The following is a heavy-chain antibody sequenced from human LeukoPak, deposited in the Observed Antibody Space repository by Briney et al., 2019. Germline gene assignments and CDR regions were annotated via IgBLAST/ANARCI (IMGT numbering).Heavy chain of an antibody. D-gene: IGHD3-3*01. V-gene: IGHV4-61*01. CDR1: GGSVSSGSYY. CDR3: AREGLGETYSEPYYGMDV. Sequence: KTSETLSLTCTVSGGSVSSGSYYWSWIRQPPGKGLEWIGYIYYSGSTNYNPSLKSRVTISVDTSKNQFSLKLSSVTAADTAVYYCAREGLGETYSEPYYGMDVWGQGTTVTVSS. CDR2: IYYSGST. J-gene: IGHJ6*02.